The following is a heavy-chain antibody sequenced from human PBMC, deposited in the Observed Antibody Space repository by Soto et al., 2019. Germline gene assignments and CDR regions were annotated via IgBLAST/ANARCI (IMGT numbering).Heavy chain of an antibody. D-gene: IGHD3-10*01. CDR1: GGSISSSSYY. CDR2: IYYSGST. V-gene: IGHV4-39*01. Sequence: SETLSLTCTVSGGSISSSSYYWGWIRQPPGKGLEWIGSIYYSGSTYYNPSLKSRLTISVDTSKNQFSLKLSSVTAADTAVYYCASDYYGSGNYFDYWGQGTLVTVSS. J-gene: IGHJ4*02. CDR3: ASDYYGSGNYFDY.